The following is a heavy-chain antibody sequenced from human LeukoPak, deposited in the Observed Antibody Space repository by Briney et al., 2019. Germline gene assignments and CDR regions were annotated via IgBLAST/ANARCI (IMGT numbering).Heavy chain of an antibody. CDR3: ARRSFVLPDLDY. Sequence: SETLSLTCTVSRGSLSSSSSYWGWLRQPPGKGLEWIGSIYYSGSTYYNPSLKSRVTISVNTSKNQFSLKLSSVTAADPAVYSCARRSFVLPDLDYWGQGTLVTVSS. J-gene: IGHJ4*02. V-gene: IGHV4-39*01. D-gene: IGHD3-10*01. CDR2: IYYSGST. CDR1: RGSLSSSSSY.